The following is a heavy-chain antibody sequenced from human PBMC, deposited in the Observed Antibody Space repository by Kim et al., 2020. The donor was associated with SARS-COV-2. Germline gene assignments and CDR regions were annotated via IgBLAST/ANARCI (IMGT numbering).Heavy chain of an antibody. J-gene: IGHJ4*02. D-gene: IGHD6-13*01. CDR3: AREEAAGYFDY. V-gene: IGHV3-30*04. Sequence: GGSLRLSCAASGFTFSSYAMHWVRQAPGKGLEWVAVISYDGSNKYYADSVKGRFTISRDNSKNTLYLQMNSLRAEDTAVYYCAREEAAGYFDYWGQGTLVTVSS. CDR2: ISYDGSNK. CDR1: GFTFSSYA.